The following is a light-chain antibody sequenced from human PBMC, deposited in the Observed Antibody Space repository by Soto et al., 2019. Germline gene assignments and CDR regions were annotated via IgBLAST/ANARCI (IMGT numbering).Light chain of an antibody. CDR3: QKYNSAPLT. CDR2: KAS. CDR1: QSIGDL. V-gene: IGKV1-5*03. J-gene: IGKJ4*01. Sequence: DIQMTQSPSTLSASVEDRVTITCRASQSIGDLLAWYQQKPGEAPKLLIYKASYLESGVPSRFSGSGSGTDFTLTISSLQPEDVATYYCQKYNSAPLTVGGGTKVDI.